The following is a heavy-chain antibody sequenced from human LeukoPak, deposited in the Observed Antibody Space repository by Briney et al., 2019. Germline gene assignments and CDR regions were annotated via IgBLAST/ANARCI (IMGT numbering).Heavy chain of an antibody. J-gene: IGHJ5*02. CDR1: GYTFTSYG. Sequence: GASVKVSCKASGYTFTSYGISWVRQAPGQGLEWMGWISAYNGNTNYEQKLQGRVTMTTDTSTSTAYMELRSLRSDDTAVYYCARDEGYCSSTSCYSPYNWFDPWGQGTLVTVSS. CDR3: ARDEGYCSSTSCYSPYNWFDP. D-gene: IGHD2-2*01. V-gene: IGHV1-18*01. CDR2: ISAYNGNT.